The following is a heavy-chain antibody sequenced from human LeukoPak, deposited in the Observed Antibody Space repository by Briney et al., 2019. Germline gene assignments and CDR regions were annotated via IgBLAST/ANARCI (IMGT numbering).Heavy chain of an antibody. J-gene: IGHJ4*01. V-gene: IGHV3-11*05. Sequence: PGGSLRLSRAASGFSFSDYYMSWVRQAPGKGLEWISYITTSSSTNYADSVKGRFAISRDNAKNSVVLQMNSLRAEDTAVYYCTRERRGSYYAFESWGQGTLVSVSS. D-gene: IGHD3-16*01. CDR2: ITTSSST. CDR3: TRERRGSYYAFES. CDR1: GFSFSDYY.